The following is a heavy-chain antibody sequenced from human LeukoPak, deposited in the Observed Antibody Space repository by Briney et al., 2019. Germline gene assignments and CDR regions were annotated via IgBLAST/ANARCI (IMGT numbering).Heavy chain of an antibody. D-gene: IGHD6-13*01. Sequence: SETLSLTCAVYGGSFSGYYWSWIRQPPGKGLEWIGEINHSGSTNYNPSLKSRVTISVDTSKNQFSPKLSSVTAADTAVYYCASSPWGAAGTMITPGDYWGQGTLVTVSS. CDR3: ASSPWGAAGTMITPGDY. J-gene: IGHJ4*02. CDR1: GGSFSGYY. V-gene: IGHV4-34*01. CDR2: INHSGST.